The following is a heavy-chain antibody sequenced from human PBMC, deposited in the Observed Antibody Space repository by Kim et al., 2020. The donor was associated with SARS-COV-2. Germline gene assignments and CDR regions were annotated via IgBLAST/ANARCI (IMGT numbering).Heavy chain of an antibody. D-gene: IGHD2-2*01. CDR2: ISYDGSNK. J-gene: IGHJ4*02. Sequence: GGSLRLSCAASGFTFSSYAMHWVRQAPGKGLEWVAVISYDGSNKYYADSVKGRFTISRDNSKNTLYLQMNSLRAEDTAVYYCASRDPVYATDYWGQGTLVTVSS. V-gene: IGHV3-30-3*01. CDR1: GFTFSSYA. CDR3: ASRDPVYATDY.